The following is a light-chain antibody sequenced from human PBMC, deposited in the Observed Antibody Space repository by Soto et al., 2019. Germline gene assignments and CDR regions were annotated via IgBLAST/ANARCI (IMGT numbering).Light chain of an antibody. Sequence: DIKMTQSPSTLSASEGDRVTITCRASQSISSWLAWYQQKPGKAPKLLIYDASRLQSGVPSRFSGSGPGTEFTLTISSLQPDDFATYYCQQYNSYSGTFGQVTMVDVK. CDR2: DAS. J-gene: IGKJ1*01. CDR1: QSISSW. V-gene: IGKV1-5*01. CDR3: QQYNSYSGT.